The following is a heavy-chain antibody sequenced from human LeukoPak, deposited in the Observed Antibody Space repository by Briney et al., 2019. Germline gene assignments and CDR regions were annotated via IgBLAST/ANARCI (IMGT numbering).Heavy chain of an antibody. D-gene: IGHD3/OR15-3a*01. CDR2: ISGSGDST. J-gene: IGHJ4*02. CDR3: AKDRSSVSDFSTGYFPDY. CDR1: GFTFSSYR. V-gene: IGHV3-23*01. Sequence: PGGSLRLSCAASGFTFSSYRMHWVRQAPGKGLVWVSVISGSGDSTYYADSVKGRFTISRDNSKTTLYLQMNSLRAEDTAVYYCAKDRSSVSDFSTGYFPDYWGQGSLVTVSS.